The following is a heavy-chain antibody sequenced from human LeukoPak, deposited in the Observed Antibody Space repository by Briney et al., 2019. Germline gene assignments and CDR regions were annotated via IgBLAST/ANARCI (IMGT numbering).Heavy chain of an antibody. CDR2: IYPGDSDT. D-gene: IGHD3-16*02. J-gene: IGHJ4*02. V-gene: IGHV5-51*01. CDR1: GYSFTSYW. CDR3: ATMGELSFSPGIN. Sequence: GGSLQISCQGSGYSFTSYWIGWVRQMHGKGLEWMGIIYPGDSDTRYSPSFQGQVTISADKSISTAYLQWSSLKASDTAMYYCATMGELSFSPGINWGQGTLVTVSS.